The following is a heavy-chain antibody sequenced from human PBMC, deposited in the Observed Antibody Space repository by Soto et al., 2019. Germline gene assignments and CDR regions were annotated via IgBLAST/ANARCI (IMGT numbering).Heavy chain of an antibody. D-gene: IGHD6-6*01. J-gene: IGHJ4*02. CDR3: AKDMAPGVAAPIDY. CDR1: GFTFSSYA. Sequence: LGGSLRLSCAASGFTFSSYAMSWVRQAPGKGLEWVSAISGSGGSTYYADPVKGRFTISRDNSKNTLYLQMNSLRAEDTAVYYCAKDMAPGVAAPIDYWGQGTLVTVSS. V-gene: IGHV3-23*01. CDR2: ISGSGGST.